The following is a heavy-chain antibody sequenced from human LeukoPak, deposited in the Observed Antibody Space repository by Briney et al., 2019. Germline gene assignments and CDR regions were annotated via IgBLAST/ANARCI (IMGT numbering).Heavy chain of an antibody. D-gene: IGHD4-11*01. V-gene: IGHV4-59*08. CDR3: ARLTTVTGLDY. J-gene: IGHJ4*02. CDR2: IYYSGST. Sequence: PSETLSLTCTVSGGSISSYYWSWIWQPPGKGLEWIGYIYYSGSTNYNPSLKSRVTISVDTSKNQFSLKLSSVTAADTAVYYCARLTTVTGLDYWGQGTLVTVSS. CDR1: GGSISSYY.